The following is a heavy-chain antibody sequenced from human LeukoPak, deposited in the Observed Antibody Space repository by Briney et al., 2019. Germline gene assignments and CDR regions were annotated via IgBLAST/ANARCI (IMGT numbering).Heavy chain of an antibody. CDR3: ARDGGKGVNSDY. CDR1: GFTFSSYS. CDR2: ISSSII. V-gene: IGHV3-48*02. J-gene: IGHJ4*02. D-gene: IGHD2-8*01. Sequence: GGSLRLSCAASGFTFSSYSMNWVRQAPGKGLEWVSYISSSIIYYADSVKGRFTISRDNAKNSLYLQMNSLRDEDTAVYYCARDGGKGVNSDYWGQGTLVTVSS.